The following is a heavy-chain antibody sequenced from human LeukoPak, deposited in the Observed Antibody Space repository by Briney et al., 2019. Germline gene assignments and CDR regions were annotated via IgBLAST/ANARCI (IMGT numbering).Heavy chain of an antibody. Sequence: GGSLRLSCAASGITFSSYAMHWVRQAPGKGLEWVAVISYDGSNKYYADSVQGRLTISRDNSKDTLYLQMNSLRAEDTALYYCAKEGSYYYDSGGLDYWGQGTLVTVSS. J-gene: IGHJ4*02. CDR2: ISYDGSNK. D-gene: IGHD3-22*01. CDR1: GITFSSYA. V-gene: IGHV3-30*04. CDR3: AKEGSYYYDSGGLDY.